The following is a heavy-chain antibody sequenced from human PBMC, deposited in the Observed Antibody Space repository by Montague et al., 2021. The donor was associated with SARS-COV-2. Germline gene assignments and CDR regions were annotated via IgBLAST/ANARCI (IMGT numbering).Heavy chain of an antibody. D-gene: IGHD3-22*01. V-gene: IGHV4-39*01. Sequence: SETLSLTCTVSGGSISSSSYYWGWIRQPPGKGLEGIGSIYYSGSTYYNPSLKSRVTISVDTSKNQFFLKLSSVTAADTAVYYCARGVTMIIVVMRYNWFDPWGQGTLVTVSS. CDR3: ARGVTMIIVVMRYNWFDP. J-gene: IGHJ5*02. CDR1: GGSISSSSYY. CDR2: IYYSGST.